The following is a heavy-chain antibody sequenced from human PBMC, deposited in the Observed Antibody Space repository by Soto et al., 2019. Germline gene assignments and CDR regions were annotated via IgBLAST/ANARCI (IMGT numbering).Heavy chain of an antibody. V-gene: IGHV1-8*01. D-gene: IGHD6-13*01. CDR3: AREGPHSGSWYHFDS. CDR1: GYTFTSYD. Sequence: QVQLVQSGAEVKKPGASVKVYCKASGYTFTSYDINWVRQAPGQGLEWMGWMNPNSGNTGYAQKFQGRVTMTRNTSISTAYMELRSLRSEDTAVYYCAREGPHSGSWYHFDSWGQGTLVTVSS. J-gene: IGHJ5*01. CDR2: MNPNSGNT.